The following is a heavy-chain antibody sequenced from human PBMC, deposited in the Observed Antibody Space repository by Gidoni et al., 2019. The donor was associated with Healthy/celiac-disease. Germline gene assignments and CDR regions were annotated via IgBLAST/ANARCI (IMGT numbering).Heavy chain of an antibody. Sequence: QVQLQESGPGLVKPSETLSLTCTVSGGPISSYYWSWIRQPPGKGLEWIGYIYYSGSTNYNPSLKSRVTISVDTSKNQFSLKLSSVPAADTAVYYCATSVTFGGATLGHWGQGTLVTVSS. CDR3: ATSVTFGGATLGH. CDR1: GGPISSYY. V-gene: IGHV4-59*08. J-gene: IGHJ4*02. D-gene: IGHD3-16*01. CDR2: IYYSGST.